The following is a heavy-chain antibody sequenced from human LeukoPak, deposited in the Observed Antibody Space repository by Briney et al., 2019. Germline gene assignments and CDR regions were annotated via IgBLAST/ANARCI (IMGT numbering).Heavy chain of an antibody. CDR2: INHDGSDT. V-gene: IGHV3-74*01. Sequence: GGSLRLSCAASGFTFKLYWMHWVRQVPGRGPVWVSRINHDGSDTIYADSVRGRFTISRDDAKNTLYLQMNNLRAEDTAVYYCVRGGPSTWSWGQGTLVTISS. J-gene: IGHJ5*02. CDR3: VRGGPSTWS. D-gene: IGHD2-15*01. CDR1: GFTFKLYW.